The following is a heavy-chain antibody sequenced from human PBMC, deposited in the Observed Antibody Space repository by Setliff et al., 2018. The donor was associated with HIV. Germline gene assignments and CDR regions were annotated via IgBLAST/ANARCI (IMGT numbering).Heavy chain of an antibody. CDR2: ISTSGSNI. CDR1: GFTFSSYS. CDR3: ARGLRWIQVSPDYFDF. D-gene: IGHD5-18*01. Sequence: PGGSLRLSCVASGFTFSSYSMSWVRQAPGKGLEWVSSISTSGSNIYYADSLKGRFTISRDNAENSLYLQMNSLRAEDTAVYYCARGLRWIQVSPDYFDFWGQGTLVTVSS. V-gene: IGHV3-21*01. J-gene: IGHJ4*02.